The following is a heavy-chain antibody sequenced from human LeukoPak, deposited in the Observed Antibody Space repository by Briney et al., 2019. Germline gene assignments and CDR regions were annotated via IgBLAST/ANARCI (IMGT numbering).Heavy chain of an antibody. Sequence: GGSLRLSCAASGFTFSSYSMNWVRQAPGKGLEWVSSISSRSSYIYYADSVKGRFTISRDNAKNSLYLQMNSLRAEDTAVYYCARGVVVPAAQAVADIKFYYYGMDVWGKGTTVTVSS. V-gene: IGHV3-21*01. D-gene: IGHD2-2*01. CDR1: GFTFSSYS. J-gene: IGHJ6*04. CDR2: ISSRSSYI. CDR3: ARGVVVPAAQAVADIKFYYYGMDV.